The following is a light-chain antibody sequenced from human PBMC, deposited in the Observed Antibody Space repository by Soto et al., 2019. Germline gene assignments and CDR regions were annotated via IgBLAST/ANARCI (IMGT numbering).Light chain of an antibody. CDR2: WAS. CDR3: QQYYSPPFT. Sequence: DIVMTQSPDSLSVSLGERATINCKSSQSVMYRSNNKTYLAWYQQKPGQPPKLLIYWASTRDSGVPDRFSGSGSGTEFTLTISSLQAEDGAVYYCQQYYSPPFTFGPGTKVDIK. CDR1: QSVMYRSNNKTY. V-gene: IGKV4-1*01. J-gene: IGKJ3*01.